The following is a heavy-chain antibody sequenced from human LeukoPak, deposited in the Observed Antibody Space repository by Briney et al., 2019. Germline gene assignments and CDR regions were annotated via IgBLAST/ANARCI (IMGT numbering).Heavy chain of an antibody. CDR2: IKQDGSEK. V-gene: IGHV3-7*03. CDR3: ARESYYYDSSGYYF. CDR1: GFTFSSYW. D-gene: IGHD3-22*01. J-gene: IGHJ4*02. Sequence: QSGGSLRLSCAASGFTFSSYWMSWVRQAPGKELEWVANIKQDGSEKYYVDSVKGRFTISRDNAKNSLYLQMNSLRAEDTAVYYCARESYYYDSSGYYFWGQGTLVTVSS.